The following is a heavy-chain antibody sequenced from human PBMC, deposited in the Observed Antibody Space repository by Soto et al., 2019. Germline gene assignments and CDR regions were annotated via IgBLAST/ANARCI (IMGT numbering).Heavy chain of an antibody. CDR3: AKAYDFWSGYVDY. D-gene: IGHD3-3*01. V-gene: IGHV3-23*01. CDR2: ISGSGGST. CDR1: GFTFSSYA. Sequence: GGSLRLSCAASGFTFSSYAMSWAPQAPGKGLEWVSAISGSGGSTYYAASVKGRFTISRDNSKNTLYLQMNSLRAEDTAVYYCAKAYDFWSGYVDYWGQGTLVTVSS. J-gene: IGHJ4*02.